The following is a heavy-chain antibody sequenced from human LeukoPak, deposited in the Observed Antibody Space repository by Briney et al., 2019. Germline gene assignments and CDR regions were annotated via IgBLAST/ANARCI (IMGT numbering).Heavy chain of an antibody. CDR3: ARAWGASYDFWRGYNWFDP. J-gene: IGHJ5*02. Sequence: GESLKISCKGSGYTFTSYDINWVRQATGQGLEWMGWMNPNSGNTGYAQKFQGRVTITRNTSISTAYMELSSLRSEDTAVYYCARAWGASYDFWRGYNWFDPWGQGTLVTVSS. V-gene: IGHV1-8*03. D-gene: IGHD3-3*01. CDR2: MNPNSGNT. CDR1: GYTFTSYD.